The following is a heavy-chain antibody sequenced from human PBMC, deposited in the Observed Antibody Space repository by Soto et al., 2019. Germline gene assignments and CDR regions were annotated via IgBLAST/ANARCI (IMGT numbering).Heavy chain of an antibody. V-gene: IGHV1-24*01. CDR1: GYTLTELS. CDR2: FDPEDGET. J-gene: IGHJ4*02. D-gene: IGHD3-3*01. Sequence: ASVKVSCKVSGYTLTELSMHWVRQAPGKGLEWMGGFDPEDGETIYAQKFQGRVTMTEDTSTDTAYMELSSLRSEDTAVYYCATAYYADTTIFGVVSKGDYFDYWGQGTLVTVSS. CDR3: ATAYYADTTIFGVVSKGDYFDY.